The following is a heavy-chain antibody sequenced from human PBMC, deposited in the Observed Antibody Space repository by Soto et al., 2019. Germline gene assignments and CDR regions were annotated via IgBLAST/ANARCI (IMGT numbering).Heavy chain of an antibody. CDR1: GYTFTGYY. Sequence: ASVKVSCKASGYTFTGYYMHWVRQAPAQGLEWMGWINPNSGGTNYAQKVQGRVTRTRDTSISTAYMELLRLRSEATAVYSSASTGPADYWGQGTLVTVSS. CDR3: ASTGPADY. D-gene: IGHD1-1*01. V-gene: IGHV1-2*02. CDR2: INPNSGGT. J-gene: IGHJ4*02.